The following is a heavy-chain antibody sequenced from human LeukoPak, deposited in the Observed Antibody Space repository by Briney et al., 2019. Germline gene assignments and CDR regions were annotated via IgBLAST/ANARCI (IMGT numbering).Heavy chain of an antibody. D-gene: IGHD6-13*01. CDR2: IDWDDSK. J-gene: IGHJ4*02. CDR1: GFSLSTNGMC. V-gene: IGHV2-70*01. CDR3: ARIYRAYSSSWPLDY. Sequence: ESGPALVHPTRPLTLTCTFSGFSLSTNGMCVSWIRQPPGKALEWLALIDWDDSKYYSTSLRTRLTISKATANTQVPLTMPNIHPVDTATYYCARIYRAYSSSWPLDYGGEGTLVTVST.